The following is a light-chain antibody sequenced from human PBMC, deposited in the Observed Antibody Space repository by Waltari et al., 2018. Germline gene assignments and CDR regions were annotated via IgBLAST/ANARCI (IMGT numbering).Light chain of an antibody. J-gene: IGLJ3*02. CDR2: NTN. Sequence: QTVVTQEPSLSVSPGGTVTLTCGLSSGSVSTSYYANWYQQTPGQAQHKIISNTNDRSSVVPDLFAGSILENKAALTIAGAQADDECDYYCALYMSSGIWVFGGGTKLTVL. V-gene: IGLV8-61*01. CDR1: SGSVSTSYY. CDR3: ALYMSSGIWV.